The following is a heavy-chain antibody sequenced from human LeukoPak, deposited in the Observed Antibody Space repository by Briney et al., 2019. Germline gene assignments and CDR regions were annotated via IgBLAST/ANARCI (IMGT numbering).Heavy chain of an antibody. J-gene: IGHJ4*02. CDR1: GFTFSSYA. D-gene: IGHD1-26*01. CDR2: VSGSGGST. CDR3: AKGRGAPYYFDY. Sequence: GRSLRLSCAASGFTFSSYAMSWVRQAPGGGLEWVSTVSGSGGSTYYADSVKGRFTISRDNSKNTLYLQMNSLRAEDTAVYYCAKGRGAPYYFDYWGQGTLVTVSS. V-gene: IGHV3-23*01.